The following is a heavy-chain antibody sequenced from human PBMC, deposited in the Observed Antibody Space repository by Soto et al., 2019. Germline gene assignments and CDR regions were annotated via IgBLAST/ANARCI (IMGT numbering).Heavy chain of an antibody. D-gene: IGHD5-12*01. V-gene: IGHV3-23*01. CDR3: ENGSIEYSASVEH. J-gene: IGHJ1*01. CDR2: ISARGGSS. Sequence: EVQLLESGGGLVQPGGSLRPACADYGFSFNSYAMVWVRKAPGKGLEWVSVISARGGSSYFADSVKGRFTISRDNSKNVLSLEMNNLRADDTATSFCENGSIEYSASVEHWGEGTLFLVSS. CDR1: GFSFNSYA.